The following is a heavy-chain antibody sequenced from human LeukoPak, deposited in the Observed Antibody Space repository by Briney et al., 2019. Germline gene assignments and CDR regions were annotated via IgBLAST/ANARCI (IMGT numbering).Heavy chain of an antibody. CDR1: GFTVSSNY. J-gene: IGHJ4*02. CDR3: ARDAGGSPFDY. V-gene: IGHV3-66*01. D-gene: IGHD1-26*01. Sequence: GGSLRLSCAASGFTVSSNYMSWVRQAPGKGLEWVSVIYSGGSTYYADSVKGRFTISKDNSKNTLYLQMNSLRAEDTSVYCCARDAGGSPFDYWGQGTLVTVSS. CDR2: IYSGGST.